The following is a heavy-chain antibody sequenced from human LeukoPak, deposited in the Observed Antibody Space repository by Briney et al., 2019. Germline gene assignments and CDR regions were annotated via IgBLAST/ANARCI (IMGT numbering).Heavy chain of an antibody. CDR1: GYTFTGYY. D-gene: IGHD3-22*01. J-gene: IGHJ3*02. Sequence: GASVKVSCKASGYTFTGYYMHWVRQAPGQGLEWMGWINPNSGGTNYAQKFQGRVTMTRDTSISTAYMELSRLRSDVTVVYHCARVETMILVAVPLTDAFDIWGQGTMVTVSS. V-gene: IGHV1-2*02. CDR2: INPNSGGT. CDR3: ARVETMILVAVPLTDAFDI.